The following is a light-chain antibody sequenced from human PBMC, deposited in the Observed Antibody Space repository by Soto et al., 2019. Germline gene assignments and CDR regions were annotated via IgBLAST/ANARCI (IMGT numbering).Light chain of an antibody. CDR3: QQYNSYSPET. CDR2: DAS. CDR1: QSISRC. V-gene: IGKV1-5*01. Sequence: DIQMTQFPSTLFASVGDRVTITCRASQSISRCLAWYQQKPGKAPKLLIYDASNLEKGVPSRFSSRGSGTEVTLTTSSRQPADFAADFCQQYNSYSPETFGQGTKVEI. J-gene: IGKJ1*01.